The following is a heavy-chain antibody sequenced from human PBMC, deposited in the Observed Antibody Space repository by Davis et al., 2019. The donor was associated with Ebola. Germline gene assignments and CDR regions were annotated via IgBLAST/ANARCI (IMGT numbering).Heavy chain of an antibody. CDR1: GGSMSSNNW. V-gene: IGHV4-4*02. J-gene: IGHJ6*04. CDR2: INHSGST. CDR3: ARDHPYGDYSYYYYYGMDC. D-gene: IGHD4-17*01. Sequence: SETLSLTCAVSGGSMSSNNWWSWVRQSPAKGLEWIGEINHSGSTNYNPSLKSRVTISVDRSKNQFTLEVNSLTAADTAVYYCARDHPYGDYSYYYYYGMDCWGKGTTVTVSS.